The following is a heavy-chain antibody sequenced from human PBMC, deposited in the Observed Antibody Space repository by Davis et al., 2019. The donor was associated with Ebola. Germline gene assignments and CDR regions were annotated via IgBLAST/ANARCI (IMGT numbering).Heavy chain of an antibody. CDR1: GYTFTSYD. D-gene: IGHD3-9*01. CDR3: ARVGPAGLRYFDWFLI. Sequence: ASVKVSCKASGYTFTSYDINWVRQATGQGLEWMGWMNPNSGNTGYAQKFQGRVTMTRNTSISTAYMELSSLRSEDTAVYYCARVGPAGLRYFDWFLIWGQGTLVTVSS. CDR2: MNPNSGNT. V-gene: IGHV1-8*01. J-gene: IGHJ4*02.